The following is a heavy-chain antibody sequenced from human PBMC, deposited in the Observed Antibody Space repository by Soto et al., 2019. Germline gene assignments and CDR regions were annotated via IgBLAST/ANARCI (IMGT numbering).Heavy chain of an antibody. CDR2: MNPNSCNT. CDR3: ETSFPYCSGGSCYPTGAAFDI. Sequence: QVQLVQSGAEVKKPGASVKVSCKASGYTFTSYDINWVRQATGQGLEWMGWMNPNSCNTGYAQKFQGRVTMTRNNSMSTSYMELSSLRSEDTAVDYCETSFPYCSGGSCYPTGAAFDIWGQGTMVTVSS. CDR1: GYTFTSYD. J-gene: IGHJ3*02. V-gene: IGHV1-8*01. D-gene: IGHD2-15*01.